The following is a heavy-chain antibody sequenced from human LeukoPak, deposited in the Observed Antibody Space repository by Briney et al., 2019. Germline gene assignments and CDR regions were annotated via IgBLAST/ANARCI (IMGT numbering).Heavy chain of an antibody. CDR2: IRYDGSIK. Sequence: GGSLRLSCAASGFTFSSYGMHWVRQAPGKGLEWVAFIRYDGSIKYYADSVKGRFTISRDNSKNTLYLQMNSLRAEDTAVYYCAKEAYYDFWSGVIHGAFDIWGQGTMVTVSS. CDR1: GFTFSSYG. CDR3: AKEAYYDFWSGVIHGAFDI. J-gene: IGHJ3*02. D-gene: IGHD3-3*01. V-gene: IGHV3-30*02.